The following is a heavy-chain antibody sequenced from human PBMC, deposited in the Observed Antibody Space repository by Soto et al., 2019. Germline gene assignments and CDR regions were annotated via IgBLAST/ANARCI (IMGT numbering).Heavy chain of an antibody. J-gene: IGHJ6*02. V-gene: IGHV3-15*07. CDR3: TTAEHIVVVTAFFGSYGMDV. Sequence: GGSLRLSCAASGFTFSNAWMNWVRQAPGKGLEWVGRIKSKTDGGTTDYAAPVKGRFTISRDDSKNTLYLQMNSLKTEDTAVYYCTTAEHIVVVTAFFGSYGMDVWGQGTTVTVSS. CDR1: GFTFSNAW. D-gene: IGHD2-21*02. CDR2: IKSKTDGGTT.